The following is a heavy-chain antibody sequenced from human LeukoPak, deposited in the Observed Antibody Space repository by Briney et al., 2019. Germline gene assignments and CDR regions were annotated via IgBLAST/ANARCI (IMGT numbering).Heavy chain of an antibody. V-gene: IGHV3-73*01. CDR3: TRPYTAMTMDV. D-gene: IGHD5-18*01. J-gene: IGHJ6*02. CDR2: IRSKANSYAT. Sequence: GGSLRLSCAASGFTFSGSAMHWVRQASGKGLEWVGRIRSKANSYATAYAASVKGRLTISRDDSKNTAYLQMNSLKTEDTAVYYCTRPYTAMTMDVWGQGTTVTVSS. CDR1: GFTFSGSA.